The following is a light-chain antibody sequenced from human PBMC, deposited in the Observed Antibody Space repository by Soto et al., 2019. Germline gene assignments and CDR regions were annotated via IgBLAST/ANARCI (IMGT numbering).Light chain of an antibody. CDR2: KAS. J-gene: IGKJ2*01. CDR3: QQYDNLPYT. V-gene: IGKV1-5*03. CDR1: QTISSW. Sequence: DIQMTQSPSTLSGSVGDRVTITCRASQTISSWLAWYQQKPGKAPKLLIYKASTLKSGVPSRFSGSGSGTEFTLTISSLQPEDIETYYCQQYDNLPYTFGQGTKVDIK.